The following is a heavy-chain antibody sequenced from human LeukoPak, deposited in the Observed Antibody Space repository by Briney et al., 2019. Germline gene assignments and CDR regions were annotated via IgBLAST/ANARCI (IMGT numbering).Heavy chain of an antibody. CDR3: ARVPGDSGYFDY. V-gene: IGHV3-7*03. J-gene: IGHJ4*02. D-gene: IGHD3-22*01. CDR1: GLTFSNYW. Sequence: GGSLRLSCAVSGLTFSNYWMGWVRQAPGKGLEWVANIKRDGSEKYYVDSVKGRFGISRGNAKNSLYLQMNSLRAEDTAMYYCARVPGDSGYFDYWGQGILVTVSS. CDR2: IKRDGSEK.